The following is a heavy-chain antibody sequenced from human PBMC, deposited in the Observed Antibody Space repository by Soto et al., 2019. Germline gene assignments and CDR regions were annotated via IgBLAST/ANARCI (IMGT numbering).Heavy chain of an antibody. CDR3: AKDQVRVLPTALDY. J-gene: IGHJ4*02. D-gene: IGHD2-2*01. CDR1: GFTFSSYA. V-gene: IGHV3-23*01. Sequence: GGSLRLSCAASGFTFSSYAMSWVRRAPGKGLEWVSAISGSGGSTYYADSVKGRFTISRDNSKNTLYLQMNSLRAEDTPVYYCAKDQVRVLPTALDYWGQGTLVTVSS. CDR2: ISGSGGST.